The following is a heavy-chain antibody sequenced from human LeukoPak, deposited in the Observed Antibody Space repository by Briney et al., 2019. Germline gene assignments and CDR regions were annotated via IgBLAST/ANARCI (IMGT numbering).Heavy chain of an antibody. D-gene: IGHD6-13*01. CDR1: GFTFSSYW. V-gene: IGHV3-7*04. CDR3: ARGTTSSPNWFDP. CDR2: IKQDGSAK. J-gene: IGHJ5*02. Sequence: GGSLRLSCAASGFTFSSYWMSWVRQAPGKGLEWVANIKQDGSAKYYADSVKGRFTISRDNAKNSLSLQMNSLRVEDTAVYYCARGTTSSPNWFDPWGQGTLVTVSS.